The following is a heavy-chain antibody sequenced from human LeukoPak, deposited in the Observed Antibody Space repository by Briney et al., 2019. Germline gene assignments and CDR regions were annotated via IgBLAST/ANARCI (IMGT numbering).Heavy chain of an antibody. J-gene: IGHJ5*02. CDR1: GGSIGSGSYY. CDR2: IYVSGRT. Sequence: SETLSLTCTVSGGSIGSGSYYWSWIRQPAGKGLEWIGVIYVSGRTNYKPSLKSRVTISIDTSKNQFSLRLSSVNAADTAVYYCASEYSGYDFSLTWGQGTLVTVSS. D-gene: IGHD5-12*01. CDR3: ASEYSGYDFSLT. V-gene: IGHV4-61*02.